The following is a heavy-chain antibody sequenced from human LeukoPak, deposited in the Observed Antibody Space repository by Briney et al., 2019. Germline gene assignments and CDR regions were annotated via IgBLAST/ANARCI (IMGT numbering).Heavy chain of an antibody. CDR1: GYTFTGYY. CDR3: ARADAKGYSGSYLLFDY. V-gene: IGHV1-2*02. D-gene: IGHD1-26*01. CDR2: INPNSGGT. J-gene: IGHJ4*02. Sequence: VSVKVSCKASGYTFTGYYMHWVRQAPGQGLEWMGWINPNSGGTNYAQKFQGRVTMTRDTSISTAYMELSRLRSDDTAVYYCARADAKGYSGSYLLFDYWGQGTLVTVSS.